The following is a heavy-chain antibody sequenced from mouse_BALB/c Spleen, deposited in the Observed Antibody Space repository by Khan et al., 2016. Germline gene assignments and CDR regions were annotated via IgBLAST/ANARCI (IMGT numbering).Heavy chain of an antibody. CDR2: INPDSGTI. D-gene: IGHD1-1*01. J-gene: IGHJ3*01. CDR1: GFDFSRYW. V-gene: IGHV4-1*02. CDR3: ARAGYYGYLVN. Sequence: EVKLLEPGGGLVQPGGSLKVSCAASGFDFSRYWMSWVRQAPGKGLEWIGEINPDSGTINYTPSLKVKFIISRDNAKNTLYLQMSKVRSEDTALYYCARAGYYGYLVNWGQGTLVTVSA.